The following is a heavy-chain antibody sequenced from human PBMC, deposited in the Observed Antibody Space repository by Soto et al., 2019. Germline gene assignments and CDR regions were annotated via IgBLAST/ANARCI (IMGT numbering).Heavy chain of an antibody. J-gene: IGHJ3*02. CDR3: ATSRRRGVTYAFDI. V-gene: IGHV4-39*01. Sequence: QLQLQESGPGLVKPSETLSLTCTVSGGSISSSSYYWGWIRQPPGKGLEWIGSIYYSGSTYYNPSLKSRVTISVDTSKNQFSLKLSSVTAADTAVYYCATSRRRGVTYAFDIWGQGTMVTVSS. CDR1: GGSISSSSYY. CDR2: IYYSGST. D-gene: IGHD3-3*01.